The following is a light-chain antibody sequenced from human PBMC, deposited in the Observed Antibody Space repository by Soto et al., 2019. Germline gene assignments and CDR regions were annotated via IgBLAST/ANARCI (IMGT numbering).Light chain of an antibody. CDR1: QSISDT. J-gene: IGKJ1*01. V-gene: IGKV3-15*01. CDR2: GAS. Sequence: PPILYVYQGGRATLSCRASQSISDTLAWYQQKPGQAPRLLIHGASTRATGFPARFSGSGSGTDFTLTISILQSEDFAAYYCQQYNKWPCTFGQGTKADIK. CDR3: QQYNKWPCT.